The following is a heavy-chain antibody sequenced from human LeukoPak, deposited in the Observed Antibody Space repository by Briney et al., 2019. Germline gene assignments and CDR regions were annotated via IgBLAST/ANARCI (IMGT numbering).Heavy chain of an antibody. D-gene: IGHD4/OR15-4a*01. CDR2: IKQDGSEK. V-gene: IGHV3-7*01. CDR1: RFTFSSYG. J-gene: IGHJ6*03. CDR3: ARDLTGYYYYYYIDV. Sequence: PGGSLRLSGAASRFTFSSYGMSWVRQAPGKGLEWVANIKQDGSEKYYVDSVKGRFTISRDNAKNTLYLQMNSLRAEDTAVYYCARDLTGYYYYYYIDVWGKGTTVTVSS.